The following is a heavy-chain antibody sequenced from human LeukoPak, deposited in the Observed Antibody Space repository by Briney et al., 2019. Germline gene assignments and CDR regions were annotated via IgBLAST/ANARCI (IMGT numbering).Heavy chain of an antibody. J-gene: IGHJ4*02. CDR3: TRRGDYGGNSDY. CDR1: GLTFSGSA. Sequence: PGGSLRLSCAASGLTFSGSAMHWVRQASGKGLEWVGRIRSKANSYATAYAASVKGRFTISRDDSKNTAYLQMNSLKTEDTAVYYCTRRGDYGGNSDYWGQGTLVTVSS. CDR2: IRSKANSYAT. V-gene: IGHV3-73*01. D-gene: IGHD4-23*01.